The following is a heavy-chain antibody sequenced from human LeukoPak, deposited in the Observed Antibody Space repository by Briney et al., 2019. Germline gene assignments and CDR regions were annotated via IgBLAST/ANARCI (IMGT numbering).Heavy chain of an antibody. CDR1: GFTFSSYG. CDR3: AKLATSGYPDY. CDR2: ISYDGSNK. V-gene: IGHV3-30*18. D-gene: IGHD3-22*01. J-gene: IGHJ4*02. Sequence: SGRSLRLSCAASGFTFSSYGMHWVRQAPGKGLGWVAVISYDGSNKYYADSVKGRFTISRDNSKNTLYLQMNSLRAEDTAVYYCAKLATSGYPDYWGQGTLVTVSS.